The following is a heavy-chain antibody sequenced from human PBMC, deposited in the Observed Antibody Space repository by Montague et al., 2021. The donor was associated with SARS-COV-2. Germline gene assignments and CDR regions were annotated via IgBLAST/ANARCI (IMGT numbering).Heavy chain of an antibody. D-gene: IGHD5/OR15-5a*01. J-gene: IGHJ3*02. CDR2: ISASGSHT. CDR1: GFPFSSFA. Sequence: SRRLSCAASGFPFSSFAMNWFRQAPGKGLEWVSGISASGSHTYYADSVKGRFTISRDNSKNTLYLQMNSLRAEDTAIYYCARDGAIVMAYSVIDIWGQGTMVTVSS. V-gene: IGHV3-23*01. CDR3: ARDGAIVMAYSVIDI.